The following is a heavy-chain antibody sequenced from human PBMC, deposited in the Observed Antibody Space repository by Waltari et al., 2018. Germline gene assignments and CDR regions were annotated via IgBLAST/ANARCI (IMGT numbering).Heavy chain of an antibody. CDR2: IKQDGSEK. CDR1: EVTFSSYW. Sequence: EGQLVESGGGVVQPGGSRRLSCAASEVTFSSYWMSWVRQAPGKGLEWVVNIKQDGSEKYYVDAVKGRFTISRDNAKTSLYLQMNSMIAEDTAVYYCARTYSSGWYYFDYWGQGTLVTVSS. CDR3: ARTYSSGWYYFDY. V-gene: IGHV3-7*01. J-gene: IGHJ4*02. D-gene: IGHD6-19*01.